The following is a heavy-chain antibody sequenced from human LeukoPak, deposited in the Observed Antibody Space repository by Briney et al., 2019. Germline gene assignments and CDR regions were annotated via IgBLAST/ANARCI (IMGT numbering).Heavy chain of an antibody. CDR2: IYYSGST. Sequence: SETLSLTCTVSGGSISSYYWSWIRQPPGKGLEWIGYIYYSGSTNYNPSLKSRVTISVDTSKNQFSLKLSSVTAADTAVYYCARVDGSCSGGSCPSGNWFDPWGQGTLVTVSS. V-gene: IGHV4-59*01. CDR1: GGSISSYY. D-gene: IGHD2-15*01. CDR3: ARVDGSCSGGSCPSGNWFDP. J-gene: IGHJ5*02.